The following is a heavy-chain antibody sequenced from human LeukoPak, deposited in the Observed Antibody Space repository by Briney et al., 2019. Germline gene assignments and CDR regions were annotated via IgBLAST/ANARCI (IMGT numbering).Heavy chain of an antibody. D-gene: IGHD2-21*02. J-gene: IGHJ4*02. CDR3: ASMTTYCGGDCYFFDY. Sequence: PGGSLRLSCAASGFTFSSYSMNWVRQAPGKGLEWVSYISSSSNSINYADSVKGRFTISRDNAKNSLYLQMNSLRAEDTAVYYCASMTTYCGGDCYFFDYWGQGTLVTVSS. CDR1: GFTFSSYS. V-gene: IGHV3-48*04. CDR2: ISSSSNSI.